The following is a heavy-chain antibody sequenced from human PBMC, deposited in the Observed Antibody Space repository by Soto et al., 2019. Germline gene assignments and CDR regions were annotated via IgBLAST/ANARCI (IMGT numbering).Heavy chain of an antibody. CDR3: ARDLGSSTNRYYYGMDV. D-gene: IGHD2-2*01. J-gene: IGHJ6*02. V-gene: IGHV1-3*01. Sequence: QVQLVQSGAEVKKPGASVKVSCKASGYTFTSYAMHWVRQAPGQRLEWMGWINAGNGNTKYSQKFQGRVTITRDTSASTAYMELSSLRSEDTAVYYCARDLGSSTNRYYYGMDVWGQGTTVTVSS. CDR2: INAGNGNT. CDR1: GYTFTSYA.